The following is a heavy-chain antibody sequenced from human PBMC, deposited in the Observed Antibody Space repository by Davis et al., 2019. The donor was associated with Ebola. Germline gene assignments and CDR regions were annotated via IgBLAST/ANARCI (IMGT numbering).Heavy chain of an antibody. V-gene: IGHV3-23*01. D-gene: IGHD6-19*01. CDR2: ISGSGGYP. CDR1: GFTFSTYA. J-gene: IGHJ6*04. CDR3: AKRATVKVAGANYYNAMDV. Sequence: PGGSLRLSCAGSGFTFSTYAMTWVRQAPGKGLEWVSRISGSGGYPHYADSVKGRFTISRDNSKNTLYLQMNSLRAEDTAVFYCAKRATVKVAGANYYNAMDVWGKGTTVTVSS.